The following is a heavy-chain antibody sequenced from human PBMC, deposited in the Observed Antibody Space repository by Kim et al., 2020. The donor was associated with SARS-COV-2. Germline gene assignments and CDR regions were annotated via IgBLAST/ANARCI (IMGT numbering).Heavy chain of an antibody. D-gene: IGHD4-17*01. CDR3: AREYGDYVLFDS. J-gene: IGHJ4*02. Sequence: GGSLRLSCAASGFIFSKYEMNWVRQAPGKGLEWISYISSSGATIYFADSVRGRFTISRDNAKNSLYLQMNSLTAEDTAVYYCAREYGDYVLFDSWGQGTL. CDR1: GFIFSKYE. CDR2: ISSSGATI. V-gene: IGHV3-48*03.